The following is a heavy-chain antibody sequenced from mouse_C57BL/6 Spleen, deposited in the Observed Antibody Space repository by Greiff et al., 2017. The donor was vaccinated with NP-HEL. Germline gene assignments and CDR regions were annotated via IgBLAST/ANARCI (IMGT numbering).Heavy chain of an antibody. CDR1: GFTFSSYA. J-gene: IGHJ4*01. Sequence: DVKLVESGGGLVKPGGSLKLSCAASGFTFSSYAMSWVRQTPEKRLEWVATISDGGSYTYYPDNVKGRFTISRDNAKNNLYLQMSHLKSEDTAMYYCARDQRLRAMDYWGQGTSVTVSS. V-gene: IGHV5-4*01. D-gene: IGHD2-4*01. CDR2: ISDGGSYT. CDR3: ARDQRLRAMDY.